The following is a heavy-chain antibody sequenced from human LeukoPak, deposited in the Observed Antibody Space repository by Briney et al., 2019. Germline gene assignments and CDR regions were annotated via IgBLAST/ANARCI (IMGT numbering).Heavy chain of an antibody. CDR1: GFTFTTYS. D-gene: IGHD3-3*01. J-gene: IGHJ4*02. CDR2: ITGGSSTI. CDR3: ARDSDFWSGALDY. Sequence: GGSLRLSCAASGFTFTTYSMNWVRQAPGKGPEWSSYITGGSSTIFYAESVKGRFTISRDNAKNALYLQMNSRRAEDTAVYSCARDSDFWSGALDYWGQGTLVTVSS. V-gene: IGHV3-48*04.